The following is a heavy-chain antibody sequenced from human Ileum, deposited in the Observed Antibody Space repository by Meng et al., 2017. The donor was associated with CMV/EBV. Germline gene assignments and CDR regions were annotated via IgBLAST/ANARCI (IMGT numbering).Heavy chain of an antibody. V-gene: IGHV1-2*02. CDR3: ARDQGYCSSTSCPTYYYYYGMDV. Sequence: ASVKVSCKASGYTFTGYYMHWVRQAPGQGLAWMGWINPNSGGTNYAQKFQGRVTMTRDTSISTAYMELSRLRSDDTAVYYCARDQGYCSSTSCPTYYYYYGMDVWGQGTMVTVSS. CDR1: GYTFTGYY. J-gene: IGHJ6*02. D-gene: IGHD2-2*01. CDR2: INPNSGGT.